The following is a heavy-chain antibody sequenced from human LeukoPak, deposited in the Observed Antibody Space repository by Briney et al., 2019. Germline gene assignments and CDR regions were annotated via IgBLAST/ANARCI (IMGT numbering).Heavy chain of an antibody. CDR3: ARHPNGGSYVTPSIDY. V-gene: IGHV5-51*01. J-gene: IGHJ4*02. CDR2: IYPGDSDT. CDR1: GYSFTSYW. Sequence: GESLKISCKGSGYSFTSYWIGWVRQMPGKGLEWMGIIYPGDSDTRYRPSFQGQVTLSADKSISTAYLQWSSLKASDTAMYYCARHPNGGSYVTPSIDYSGQGTLVTASS. D-gene: IGHD1-26*01.